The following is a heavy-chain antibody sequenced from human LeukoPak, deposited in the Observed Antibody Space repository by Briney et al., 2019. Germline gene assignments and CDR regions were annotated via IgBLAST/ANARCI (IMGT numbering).Heavy chain of an antibody. J-gene: IGHJ3*02. CDR1: GYSISSGYY. CDR2: IYHSGST. D-gene: IGHD6-19*01. CDR3: ARDQQSQYSSGWSVLDAFDI. Sequence: SETLSLTCAVSGYSISSGYYWGWIRQPPGKGLEWIGSIYHSGSTYYSPSLKSRVTISVDTSKNQFSLKLSSVTAADTAVYYCARDQQSQYSSGWSVLDAFDIWGQGTMVTVSS. V-gene: IGHV4-38-2*02.